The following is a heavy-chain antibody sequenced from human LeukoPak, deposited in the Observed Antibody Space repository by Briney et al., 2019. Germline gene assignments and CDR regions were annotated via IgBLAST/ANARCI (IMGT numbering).Heavy chain of an antibody. V-gene: IGHV3-74*01. Sequence: GGSLRLSCAASGFTFSNYWMYWVRQAPGRGLVWVSRINSDGSSTSYADSVKGRFTISRDNAKNTLYLQMNSLRVEDTAVYYCVRDFRSADYWGQGTLVTVSS. CDR3: VRDFRSADY. CDR1: GFTFSNYW. J-gene: IGHJ4*02. CDR2: INSDGSST.